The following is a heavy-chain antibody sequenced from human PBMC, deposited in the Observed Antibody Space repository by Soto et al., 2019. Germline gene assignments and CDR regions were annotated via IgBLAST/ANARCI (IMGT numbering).Heavy chain of an antibody. CDR1: GFTFSGHW. J-gene: IGHJ3*02. D-gene: IGHD2-2*01. V-gene: IGHV3-74*03. CDR3: AREAGYCSRTSCYRRAFDT. CDR2: MNTDGGSS. Sequence: EVQLVESGGDLVQPGGSLRLSCAASGFTFSGHWMHWVRQVPGKGLAWVSRMNTDGGSSAYADSVKGRFTITLDNAKNTLYLQMKGRRAEDTAVYYCAREAGYCSRTSCYRRAFDTWGQGTTVTVSS.